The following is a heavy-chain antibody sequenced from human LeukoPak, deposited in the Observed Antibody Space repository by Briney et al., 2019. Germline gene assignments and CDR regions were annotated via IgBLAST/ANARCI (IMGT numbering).Heavy chain of an antibody. CDR3: AKEAIAVAGPLGAFDI. CDR2: ISWNSGSI. CDR1: GFTFDDYA. D-gene: IGHD6-19*01. J-gene: IGHJ3*02. V-gene: IGHV3-9*01. Sequence: QSGGSLRLSCAASGFTFDDYAMPWVRQAPGKGLEWVSGISWNSGSIGYADSVKGRFTISRDNAKNSLYLQMNSLRAEDTASYYCAKEAIAVAGPLGAFDIWGQGTMVTVSS.